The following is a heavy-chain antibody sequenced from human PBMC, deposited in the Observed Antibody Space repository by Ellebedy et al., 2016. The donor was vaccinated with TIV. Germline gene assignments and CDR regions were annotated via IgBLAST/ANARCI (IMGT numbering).Heavy chain of an antibody. CDR3: ARRLVSGSYFDY. J-gene: IGHJ4*02. D-gene: IGHD1-26*01. CDR2: IHSSGSA. V-gene: IGHV4-39*01. CDR1: GGSISSGGYY. Sequence: MPSETLSLTCTVSGGSISSGGYYWSWIRQPPGKAPEWIGSIHSSGSAYYNPSLNSRVTLSIDTSKNQFSLKLRSLTAADTAVYYCARRLVSGSYFDYWGQGTLVTVSS.